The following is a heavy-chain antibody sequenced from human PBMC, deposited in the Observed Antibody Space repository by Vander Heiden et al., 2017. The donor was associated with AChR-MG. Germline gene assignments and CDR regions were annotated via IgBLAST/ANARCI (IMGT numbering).Heavy chain of an antibody. CDR3: AKGSTVTPGWLDY. CDR2: ISYDGSNK. J-gene: IGHJ4*02. Sequence: QVQLVESGGGVVQPGRSLRLSCAASGFTFSSYGMHWVRQAPGKGLEWVAVISYDGSNKYYADSVKGRFTISRDNSKNTLYLQMNSLRAEDTAVYYCAKGSTVTPGWLDYWGQGTLVTVSS. V-gene: IGHV3-30*18. CDR1: GFTFSSYG. D-gene: IGHD4-17*01.